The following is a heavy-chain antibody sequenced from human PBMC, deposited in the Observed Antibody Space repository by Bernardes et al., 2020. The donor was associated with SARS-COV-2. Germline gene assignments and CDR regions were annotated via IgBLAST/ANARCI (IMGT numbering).Heavy chain of an antibody. CDR1: GYTFTSYG. CDR2: ISAYNGNT. CDR3: ALASVTTIGACNY. Sequence: ASVKVSCKASGYTFTSYGIIWVRQDPGQGLEWMGWISAYNGNTNYAQKLQGRVTMTTDTSTSTAYMELRSLRSGDTAVYYCALASVTTIGACNYGGQGTLVTVSS. V-gene: IGHV1-18*01. D-gene: IGHD4-17*01. J-gene: IGHJ4*02.